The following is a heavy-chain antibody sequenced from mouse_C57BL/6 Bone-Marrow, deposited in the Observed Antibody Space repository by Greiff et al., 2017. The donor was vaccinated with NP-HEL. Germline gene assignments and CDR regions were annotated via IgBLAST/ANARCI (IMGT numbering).Heavy chain of an antibody. CDR3: ARRATVSYAMDY. CDR2: IDPSDSYT. CDR1: GYTFTSYW. J-gene: IGHJ4*01. Sequence: VQLQQPGAELVKPGASVKLSCKASGYTFTSYWMQWVKQRPGQGLEWIGEIDPSDSYTNYNQKFKGKATLTVDTSSSTAYMQLSSLTSEDSAVYYGARRATVSYAMDYWGQGTSVTVSS. V-gene: IGHV1-50*01. D-gene: IGHD1-1*01.